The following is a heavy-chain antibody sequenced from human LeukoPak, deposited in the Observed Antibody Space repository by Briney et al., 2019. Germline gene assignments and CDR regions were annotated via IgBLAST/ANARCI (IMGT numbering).Heavy chain of an antibody. CDR3: ARGGYHHGFDI. V-gene: IGHV3-74*01. J-gene: IGHJ3*02. CDR2: INSDGSDT. D-gene: IGHD2-15*01. CDR1: GFTFNSYW. Sequence: GGSLRLSCAASGFTFNSYWFHWVRQAPGKGLVWVSRINSDGSDTIYADSVKGRLTISRDNAKSTVYLQMNSLKAEDTAVYYCARGGYHHGFDIWGQGTMVTVSS.